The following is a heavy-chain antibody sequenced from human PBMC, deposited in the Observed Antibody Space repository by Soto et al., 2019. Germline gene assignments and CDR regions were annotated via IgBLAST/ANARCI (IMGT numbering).Heavy chain of an antibody. CDR2: ISYDGREK. J-gene: IGHJ4*02. CDR1: GFTFSSYA. D-gene: IGHD6-19*01. CDR3: ARDPLAVTGSFVDY. V-gene: IGHV3-30-3*01. Sequence: PGGSLRLSCAASGFTFSSYALHWVRQAPGKGLEWVAVISYDGREKYYADSVKGRFTISRDSSKNTLYLQMNSLRAEDTAVYYCARDPLAVTGSFVDYWGQGTMVTVYS.